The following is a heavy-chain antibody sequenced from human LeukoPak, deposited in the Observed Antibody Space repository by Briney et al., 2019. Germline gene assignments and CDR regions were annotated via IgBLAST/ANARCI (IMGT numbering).Heavy chain of an antibody. CDR2: ISGSGSIT. D-gene: IGHD4-17*01. J-gene: IGHJ4*02. V-gene: IGHV3-23*01. Sequence: GGSLRLSCAASGFTFSSYAMSWVRQAPGKGLEWVSTISGSGSITYYADSVKGRFTISRDNSRNTLYLQMNSLRADDTAVYYCARAGNYYGDYDYWGQGTLVTVSS. CDR1: GFTFSSYA. CDR3: ARAGNYYGDYDY.